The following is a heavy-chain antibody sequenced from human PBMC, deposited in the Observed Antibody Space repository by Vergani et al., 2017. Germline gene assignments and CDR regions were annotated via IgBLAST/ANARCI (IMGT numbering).Heavy chain of an antibody. CDR3: ARGRFLEWKDAFDI. Sequence: QVQLVQSGAEVKKPGASVKVSCKASGYTFTSYDINWVRQATGQGLEWMGWMNPNSGNTGYAQEFQGRVTMTRNTSISTAYMELSSLRSEDTAVYYCARGRFLEWKDAFDIWGQGTMVTVSS. CDR1: GYTFTSYD. CDR2: MNPNSGNT. V-gene: IGHV1-8*01. D-gene: IGHD3-3*01. J-gene: IGHJ3*02.